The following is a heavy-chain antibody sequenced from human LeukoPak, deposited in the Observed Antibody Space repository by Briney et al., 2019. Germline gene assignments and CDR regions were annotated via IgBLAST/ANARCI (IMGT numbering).Heavy chain of an antibody. CDR1: GFTFSSSA. Sequence: GGSLRLSCAASGFTFSSSAMSWVRQAPGKGLEWVSTISGSDSSTHYADSVKGRFTISRDNSKNALYLQMDSLGPEDTALYYCAKDLSSSGSYSSVDYWGQGTLVTVSS. D-gene: IGHD1-26*01. CDR2: ISGSDSST. CDR3: AKDLSSSGSYSSVDY. J-gene: IGHJ4*02. V-gene: IGHV3-23*01.